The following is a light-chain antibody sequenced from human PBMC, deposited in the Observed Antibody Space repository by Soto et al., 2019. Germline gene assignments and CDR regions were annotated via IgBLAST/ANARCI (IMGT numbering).Light chain of an antibody. V-gene: IGLV2-23*01. CDR2: EDS. J-gene: IGLJ3*02. CDR3: CSYAGRTARVL. CDR1: SNDVGSYNL. Sequence: QSVLTQPASVSGSAGQSITISCTGTSNDVGSYNLVSWYQQYPGKAPKLIIYEDSRRPSGISNRFSGSKSGNSASLTISGLQAEDEADYYCCSYAGRTARVLFGGGTKLTVL.